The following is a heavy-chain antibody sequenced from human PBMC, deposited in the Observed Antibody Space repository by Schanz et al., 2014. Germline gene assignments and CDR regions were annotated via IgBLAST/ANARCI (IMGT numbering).Heavy chain of an antibody. V-gene: IGHV4-30-4*07. CDR2: IHHSGSI. J-gene: IGHJ3*01. CDR1: GGSISSGGYS. D-gene: IGHD2-21*01. Sequence: QVQLQESGPGLVKPSQTLSLTCAVSGGSISSGGYSWSWIRQPPGKGLEWIGEIHHSGSIIYNPSIRSGVTISMDTSKNQFFLKVPSVTAADTAVYYCTRSTLWSYDVWGRGTMVIVSS. CDR3: TRSTLWSYDV.